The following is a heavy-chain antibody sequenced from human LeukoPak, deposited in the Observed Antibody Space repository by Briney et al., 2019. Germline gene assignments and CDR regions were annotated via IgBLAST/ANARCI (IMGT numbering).Heavy chain of an antibody. Sequence: GGSLRLSCAASGFSFSTYWMTWVRQAPGKGLEWVANMKQDGSEKYYVDSVRGRFTISRDNAKNSLYLEMNSLRAEDTAVYYCARDLAAVAGTGGVYWGQGTLVTVSS. J-gene: IGHJ4*02. CDR2: MKQDGSEK. CDR1: GFSFSTYW. V-gene: IGHV3-7*01. D-gene: IGHD6-19*01. CDR3: ARDLAAVAGTGGVY.